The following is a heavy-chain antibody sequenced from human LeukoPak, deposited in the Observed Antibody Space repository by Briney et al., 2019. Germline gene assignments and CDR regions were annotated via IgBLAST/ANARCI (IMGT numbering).Heavy chain of an antibody. CDR2: IIPIFGTA. J-gene: IGHJ3*02. V-gene: IGHV1-69*01. CDR1: GGTFSSYA. CDR3: ASKGTLGYCSSTSCPGAFDI. Sequence: SVKVSCKASGGTFSSYAISWVRQAPGQGLEWMGGIIPIFGTANYAQKFQGRVTITADESTSTAYMELSSLRSEDTPVYYCASKGTLGYCSSTSCPGAFDIWGQGTMVTVSS. D-gene: IGHD2-2*01.